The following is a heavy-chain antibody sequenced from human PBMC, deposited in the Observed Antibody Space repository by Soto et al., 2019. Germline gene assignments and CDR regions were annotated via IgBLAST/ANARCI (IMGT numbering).Heavy chain of an antibody. CDR2: IYYSGST. CDR3: ARVRGYCSGGSCLKAFDY. Sequence: SETLSLTCTVSGGSISSGDYYWSWIRQPPGKGLEWIGYIYYSGSTYYNPSLKSRVTISVDTSKNQFSLKLSSVTAADTAVYYCARVRGYCSGGSCLKAFDYWGQGTLVTVSS. D-gene: IGHD2-15*01. CDR1: GGSISSGDYY. J-gene: IGHJ4*02. V-gene: IGHV4-30-4*01.